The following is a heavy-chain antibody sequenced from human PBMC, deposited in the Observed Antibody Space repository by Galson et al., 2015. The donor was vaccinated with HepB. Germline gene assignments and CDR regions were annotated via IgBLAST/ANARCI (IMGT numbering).Heavy chain of an antibody. J-gene: IGHJ4*02. D-gene: IGHD6-19*01. V-gene: IGHV1-46*01. Sequence: SVKVSCKASDYNFATYDIHWVRQAPGQGLEWVGLINLSGGAANHTQSFQDRVTMTADASTTTVYLELSSLRSDDTAFYFCARARYGTGWSFDSWGQGTLVIVSS. CDR1: DYNFATYD. CDR3: ARARYGTGWSFDS. CDR2: INLSGGAA.